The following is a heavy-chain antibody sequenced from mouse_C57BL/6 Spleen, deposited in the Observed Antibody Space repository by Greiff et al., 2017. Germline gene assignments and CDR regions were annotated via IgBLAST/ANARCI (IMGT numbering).Heavy chain of an antibody. V-gene: IGHV1-62-2*01. CDR2: FYPGSGSI. CDR3: ARHETAQAKCHYYAMDY. CDR1: GYTFTEYT. J-gene: IGHJ4*01. Sequence: QVQLQQSGAELVKPGASVKLSCKASGYTFTEYTIHWVKQRSGQGLEWIGWFYPGSGSIKYNEKFKDKATLTADKSSSTVYMELSRLTSEDSAVYFCARHETAQAKCHYYAMDYWGQGTSVTVSS. D-gene: IGHD3-2*02.